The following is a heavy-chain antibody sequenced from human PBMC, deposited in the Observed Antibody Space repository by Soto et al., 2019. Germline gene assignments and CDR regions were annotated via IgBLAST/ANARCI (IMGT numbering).Heavy chain of an antibody. D-gene: IGHD6-13*01. V-gene: IGHV1-46*01. CDR1: GFSFSDYF. CDR3: AREYQQLVQGEYYYYYYGMDV. CDR2: INPSGDSR. Sequence: ASVKVSCKASGFSFSDYFMHWVRQAPGQGLEWMGIINPSGDSRNYAQKFQGRVTITRDTSTSTVYMDLSSLRYEDTAVYYCAREYQQLVQGEYYYYYYGMDVWGQGTTVTVSS. J-gene: IGHJ6*02.